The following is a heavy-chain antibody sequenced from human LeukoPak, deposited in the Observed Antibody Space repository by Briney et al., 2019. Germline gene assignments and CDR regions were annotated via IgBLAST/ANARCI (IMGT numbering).Heavy chain of an antibody. D-gene: IGHD3-22*01. V-gene: IGHV3-23*01. Sequence: GGSLRLSCAASGFTFSNYGLSWVRQAPGKGLEWVSGITGSGGSTYYADSVKGRFTISRDNSKNTLYLQMNSLRAEDTAVYYCAKDHYYDSSGFNDAFDIWGQGTMVTVSS. CDR2: ITGSGGST. CDR3: AKDHYYDSSGFNDAFDI. J-gene: IGHJ3*02. CDR1: GFTFSNYG.